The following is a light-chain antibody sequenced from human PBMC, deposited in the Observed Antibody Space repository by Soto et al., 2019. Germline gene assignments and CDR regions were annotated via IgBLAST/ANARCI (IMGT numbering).Light chain of an antibody. CDR2: DDS. CDR3: QVWDNDSDHRV. J-gene: IGLJ1*01. V-gene: IGLV3-21*02. CDR1: NLGSKS. Sequence: SYELTQPPSVSVAPGQTARITCGGDNLGSKSVHWYQQKPGQAPVLVVYDDSDRPSGIPERFSGSNSGNTATLTISRVAAGDEADYYCQVWDNDSDHRVFGTGTKVTVL.